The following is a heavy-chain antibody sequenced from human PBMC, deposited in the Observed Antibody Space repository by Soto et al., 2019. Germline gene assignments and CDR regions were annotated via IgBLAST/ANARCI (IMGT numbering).Heavy chain of an antibody. CDR2: IIPIFGTA. V-gene: IGHV1-69*12. Sequence: QVHLVQSGAEVKKPGSSVKVSCKASGGTFTSYSISWVRQAPGQGLEWMGGIIPIFGTADYAQKFQGRVTITADESTSTAYMELSSLRSEETAVYYCASSERRYYYYGMDVWGQGTTVTVSS. J-gene: IGHJ6*02. CDR1: GGTFTSYS. CDR3: ASSERRYYYYGMDV. D-gene: IGHD1-1*01.